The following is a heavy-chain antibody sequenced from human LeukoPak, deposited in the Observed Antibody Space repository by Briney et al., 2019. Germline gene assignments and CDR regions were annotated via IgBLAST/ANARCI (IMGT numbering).Heavy chain of an antibody. CDR2: IKLDGSEK. CDR1: GFTFSTYW. D-gene: IGHD6-6*01. J-gene: IGHJ4*02. V-gene: IGHV3-7*01. CDR3: ARDNVRLFDY. Sequence: GGSLRLSCAVSGFTFSTYWMSWLRQAPGKGLEWVANIKLDGSEKYYVDSVKGRFTISRDNSKNSLYLQMDSLRAEDTAVYYCARDNVRLFDYWGRGTLVTVSS.